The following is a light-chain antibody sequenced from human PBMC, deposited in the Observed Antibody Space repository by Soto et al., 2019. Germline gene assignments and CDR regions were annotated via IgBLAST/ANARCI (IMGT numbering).Light chain of an antibody. CDR3: QEYDSYSL. CDR1: QSISTW. CDR2: RAS. J-gene: IGKJ1*01. V-gene: IGKV1-5*03. Sequence: DIQMTQSPSTLSAFVGDRVTITCRTSQSISTWLAWYQQKPGKAPKLLIYRASILEVGVPSRFSGSGSGTEFTLTISSLQPDDFATYYCQEYDSYSLFGQGTKVEMK.